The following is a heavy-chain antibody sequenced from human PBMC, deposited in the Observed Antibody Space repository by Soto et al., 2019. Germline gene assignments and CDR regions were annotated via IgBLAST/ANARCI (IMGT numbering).Heavy chain of an antibody. D-gene: IGHD2-21*02. CDR3: ARDRGDDYYYYYGMDV. J-gene: IGHJ6*02. V-gene: IGHV3-30-3*01. Sequence: QVQLVESGGGVVQPGRSLRLSCAASGFTFSSYAMHWVRQAPGKGLEWVAVISYDGSNKYYADSVKGRFTISRDNSKNTLYLQMNRLRAEDTAVYYCARDRGDDYYYYYGMDVWGQGTTVTVSS. CDR2: ISYDGSNK. CDR1: GFTFSSYA.